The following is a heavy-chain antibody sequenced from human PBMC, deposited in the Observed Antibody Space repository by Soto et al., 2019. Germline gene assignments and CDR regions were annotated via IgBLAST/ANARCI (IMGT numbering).Heavy chain of an antibody. Sequence: QVQLVESGGGVVQPGRSLRLSCAASGFTFSSYGMHWVRQAPGKGLEWVAVIWYDGSNKYYADSVKGRFTISRDNSKNTLYLQMSSLRAEDTAVYYCARDKRRGSSWYYYYYGMDVWGQGTTVTVSS. CDR1: GFTFSSYG. D-gene: IGHD6-13*01. CDR3: ARDKRRGSSWYYYYYGMDV. CDR2: IWYDGSNK. J-gene: IGHJ6*02. V-gene: IGHV3-33*01.